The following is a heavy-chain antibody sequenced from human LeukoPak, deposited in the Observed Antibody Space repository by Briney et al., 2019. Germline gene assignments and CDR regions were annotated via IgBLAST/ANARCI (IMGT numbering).Heavy chain of an antibody. D-gene: IGHD3-10*01. V-gene: IGHV4-59*01. Sequence: SETLSLTCTVSGGSIGSYYWSWIRQPPGKGLEWIGYIYYSGSTNYNPSLKSRVTISVDTSKNQFSLKLSSVTAADTAVYYCAREAPALTMVRGPSSADYYYYYMDVWGKGTSVTVSS. CDR3: AREAPALTMVRGPSSADYYYYYMDV. CDR1: GGSIGSYY. J-gene: IGHJ6*03. CDR2: IYYSGST.